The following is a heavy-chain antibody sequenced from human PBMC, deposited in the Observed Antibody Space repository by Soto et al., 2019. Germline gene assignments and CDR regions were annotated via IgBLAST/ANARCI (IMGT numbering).Heavy chain of an antibody. CDR3: ARAIDYGDYLFDY. CDR1: GGSISSGDYY. D-gene: IGHD4-17*01. CDR2: VYYNGNT. J-gene: IGHJ4*02. V-gene: IGHV4-30-4*01. Sequence: PSETLSLTCTVSGGSISSGDYYWSWIRQPPGKGLEWMGYVYYNGNTDYNSSLKSRLIISVDTSKNQFSLKLSSVTAADTAVYYCARAIDYGDYLFDYWGQGALVTVSS.